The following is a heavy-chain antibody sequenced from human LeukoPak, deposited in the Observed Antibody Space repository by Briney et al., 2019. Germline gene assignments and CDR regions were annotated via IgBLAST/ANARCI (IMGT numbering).Heavy chain of an antibody. V-gene: IGHV3-48*01. D-gene: IGHD2-15*01. CDR3: AREIPGRIAADC. Sequence: GGSLRLSCAASGFTFSDYSMNWVRQAPGKGLEWISYIGGRGDGISYADSVKGRFTVSRDNAKNSLFLQMNRLRGEDTAIYFCAREIPGRIAADCWGQGTLVTVSS. CDR2: IGGRGDGI. CDR1: GFTFSDYS. J-gene: IGHJ4*02.